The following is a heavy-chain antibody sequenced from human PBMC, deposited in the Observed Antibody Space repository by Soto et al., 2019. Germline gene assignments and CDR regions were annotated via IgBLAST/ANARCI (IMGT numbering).Heavy chain of an antibody. CDR3: AREYYYGSGGAY. J-gene: IGHJ4*02. CDR1: GGSFSGYY. Sequence: SETLSLTCAVYGGSFSGYYWTWFRQPPGTGLEWIGEINHSGSTNYNPSLKSRVTISVDTSKNQFSLKLTSVTAADTAVYYCAREYYYGSGGAYWGQGTLVTVSS. V-gene: IGHV4-34*01. CDR2: INHSGST. D-gene: IGHD3-10*01.